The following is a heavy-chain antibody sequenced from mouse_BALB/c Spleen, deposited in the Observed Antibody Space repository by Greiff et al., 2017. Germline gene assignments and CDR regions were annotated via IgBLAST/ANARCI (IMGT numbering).Heavy chain of an antibody. CDR2: IWSGGST. Sequence: VMLVESGPGLVQPSQSLSITCTVSGFSLTSYGVHWVRQSPGKGLEWLGVIWSGGSTDYNAAFISRLSISKDNSKSQVFFKMNSLQANDTAIYYCARNPTGTYAMDYWGQGTSVTVSS. CDR1: GFSLTSYG. D-gene: IGHD4-1*02. V-gene: IGHV2-2*02. J-gene: IGHJ4*01. CDR3: ARNPTGTYAMDY.